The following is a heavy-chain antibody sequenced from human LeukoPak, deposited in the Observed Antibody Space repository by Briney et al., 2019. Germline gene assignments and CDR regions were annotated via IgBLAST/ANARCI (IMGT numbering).Heavy chain of an antibody. D-gene: IGHD3-10*01. V-gene: IGHV4-31*03. CDR1: GGSISSGGYY. J-gene: IGHJ5*02. CDR3: ARSKSSGGYYSVPDWFDP. CDR2: IYYSGST. Sequence: PSETLSLTCTVSGGSISSGGYYWSWIRQHPGKGLEWIGYIYYSGSTYYNPSLKSRVTISVDTSKNQFSLKLSSVTAPDTAVYYCARSKSSGGYYSVPDWFDPWGQGTLVTVSS.